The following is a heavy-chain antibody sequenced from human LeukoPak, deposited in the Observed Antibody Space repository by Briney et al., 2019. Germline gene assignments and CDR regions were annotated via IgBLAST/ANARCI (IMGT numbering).Heavy chain of an antibody. CDR1: GGSLENNH. V-gene: IGHV4-4*07. J-gene: IGHJ4*02. CDR3: ARDPLRSNFDS. Sequence: SETLSLTCAVSGGSLENNHWAWVRLPAGKGLEWIGRLHVSGNTNFNPSLKSRVTISVDTSKNQFSLKMTSMTAADTAVYFCARDPLRSNFDSWGQGILVTVAP. D-gene: IGHD1-26*01. CDR2: LHVSGNT.